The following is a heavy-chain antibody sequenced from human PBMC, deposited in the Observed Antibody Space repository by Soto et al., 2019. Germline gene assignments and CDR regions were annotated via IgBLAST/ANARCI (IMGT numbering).Heavy chain of an antibody. J-gene: IGHJ5*02. Sequence: SETLSLTCTVSGGSISSYYWSWIRQPPGKGLEWIGYIYYSGSTNYNPSLKSRVTISVDTSKNQFSPKLSSVTAADTAVYYCARHGQSWFGELLWWFDPWGQGTLVTVSS. D-gene: IGHD3-10*01. CDR1: GGSISSYY. CDR2: IYYSGST. CDR3: ARHGQSWFGELLWWFDP. V-gene: IGHV4-59*08.